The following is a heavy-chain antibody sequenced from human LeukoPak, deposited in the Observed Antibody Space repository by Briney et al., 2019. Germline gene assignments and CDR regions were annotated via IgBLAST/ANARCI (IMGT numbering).Heavy chain of an antibody. J-gene: IGHJ4*02. CDR3: ARGPAAGIDTGHYDY. CDR2: IYYTGNT. Sequence: SETLSLTCTVSGGPIRSYYWTWIRQPPGKGLEWIGHIYYTGNTTYNPSLKSRVTISVDTSKNQFSLKLTSVTAADTAVYYCARGPAAGIDTGHYDYWGQGTLVTVSS. D-gene: IGHD6-13*01. CDR1: GGPIRSYY. V-gene: IGHV4-59*01.